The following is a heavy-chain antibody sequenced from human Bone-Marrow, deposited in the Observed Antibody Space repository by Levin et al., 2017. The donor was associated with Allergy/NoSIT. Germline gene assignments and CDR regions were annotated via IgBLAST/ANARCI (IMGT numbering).Heavy chain of an antibody. D-gene: IGHD5-12*01. CDR1: GFTFSTYG. Sequence: GESLKISCAASGFTFSTYGMHWVRQAPGKGLEWVAVIWCDGSNKYYADSVKGRFTISRDNSKNTLYLQMNSLRVEDTAVDFCARAVAPFDYWGQGTLVTVSS. J-gene: IGHJ4*02. CDR3: ARAVAPFDY. CDR2: IWCDGSNK. V-gene: IGHV3-33*01.